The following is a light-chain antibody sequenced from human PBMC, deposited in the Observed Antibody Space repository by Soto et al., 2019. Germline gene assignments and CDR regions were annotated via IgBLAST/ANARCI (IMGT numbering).Light chain of an antibody. CDR1: QGISSY. CDR3: QQYYSFPIT. V-gene: IGKV1-9*01. CDR2: AAS. J-gene: IGKJ5*01. Sequence: IQLTQSPSSLSASVGDRVTITCRASQGISSYLAWYQQKPGKAPKLLIYAASTLQSGVPSRFSGSGSGTDFTLTISSLQPEDFATYYCQQYYSFPITFGQGTRLEIK.